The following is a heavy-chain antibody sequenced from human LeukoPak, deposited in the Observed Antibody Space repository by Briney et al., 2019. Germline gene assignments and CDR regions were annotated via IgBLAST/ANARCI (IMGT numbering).Heavy chain of an antibody. CDR1: GFTFSSYG. V-gene: IGHV3-30*18. CDR3: AKDRGYSGYDHLDY. CDR2: ISYDGSIK. J-gene: IGHJ4*02. D-gene: IGHD5-12*01. Sequence: GRSLRLSCAASGFTFSSYGMHWVRQAPGKGLEWVAVISYDGSIKYYADSVKGRFTISRDNSKNTLYLQMNSLRAEDTAVYYCAKDRGYSGYDHLDYWGQGTLVTVSS.